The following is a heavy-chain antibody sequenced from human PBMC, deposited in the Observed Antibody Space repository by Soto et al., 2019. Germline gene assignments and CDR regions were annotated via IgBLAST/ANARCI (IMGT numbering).Heavy chain of an antibody. CDR2: LSGSGRST. V-gene: IGHV3-23*01. CDR1: GFTFSTYG. Sequence: EVQVLESGGGLVQPGGSLRLSCAASGFTFSTYGMSWVRQAPGKGLEWVSDLSGSGRSTYYTDSVKGRFTISRDNSKNTLYLQRNSLRAEDTAVYYCGKRPLPEGLQGTLGAFEFWGQGTMVTVSS. J-gene: IGHJ3*01. CDR3: GKRPLPEGLQGTLGAFEF.